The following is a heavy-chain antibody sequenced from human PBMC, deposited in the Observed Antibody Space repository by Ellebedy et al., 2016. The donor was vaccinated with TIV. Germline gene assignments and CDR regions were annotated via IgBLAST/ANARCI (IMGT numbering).Heavy chain of an antibody. CDR2: INHSGST. J-gene: IGHJ4*02. D-gene: IGHD2-15*01. CDR1: GGSFSGYY. Sequence: MPSETLSLTCAVYGGSFSGYYWSWIRQPPGKGLEWIGEINHSGSTNYNPSLKSRVTVSVDTSKNQFSLKLSSVTAADTAVYYCARGNSRYSNYWGQGMVTVSS. CDR3: ARGNSRYSNY. V-gene: IGHV4-34*01.